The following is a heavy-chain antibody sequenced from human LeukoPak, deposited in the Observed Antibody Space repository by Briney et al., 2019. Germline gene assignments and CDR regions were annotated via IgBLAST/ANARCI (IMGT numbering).Heavy chain of an antibody. CDR1: GFTFNTYT. J-gene: IGHJ4*02. Sequence: GGSLRLSCAASGFTFNTYTMNWVRRAPGKGLQWVANILASGSPTYYADSVKGRFIISRDNSKNTVYLQMNSLRVEDTAIYYCAKDLRPDGVDNFDHWGQGILVTVSS. CDR3: AKDLRPDGVDNFDH. D-gene: IGHD2-8*01. V-gene: IGHV3-23*01. CDR2: ILASGSPT.